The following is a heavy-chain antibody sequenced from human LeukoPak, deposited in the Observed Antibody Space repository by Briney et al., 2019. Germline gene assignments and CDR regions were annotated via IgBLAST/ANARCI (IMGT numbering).Heavy chain of an antibody. J-gene: IGHJ6*03. CDR3: ARAGITMVRGVNPPAYYYYMDV. CDR2: ISYDGSNK. V-gene: IGHV3-30*01. D-gene: IGHD3-10*01. Sequence: GRSLRLSCAASGFTFSSYAMHWVRQAPGKGLEWVAVISYDGSNKYYADSVKGRFTISRDNSKNTLYLQMNSLRAEDTAVYYCARAGITMVRGVNPPAYYYYMDVWGKGTTVTVSS. CDR1: GFTFSSYA.